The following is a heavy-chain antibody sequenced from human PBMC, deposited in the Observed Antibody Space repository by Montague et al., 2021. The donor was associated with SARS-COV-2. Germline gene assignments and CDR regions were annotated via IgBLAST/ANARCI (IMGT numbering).Heavy chain of an antibody. CDR3: AVDHMTILFMVYYYGMDA. CDR1: GGSIISYY. D-gene: IGHD4/OR15-4a*01. Sequence: SETLSLTCTVSGGSIISYYWSWIRQPARQGLEWIGRIYPSGSTKYNPSLQTRVTMSVDTSKNQSSLQLSSVTAADTAVYCCAVDHMTILFMVYYYGMDAWGQGTTVTVSS. CDR2: IYPSGST. J-gene: IGHJ6*02. V-gene: IGHV4-4*07.